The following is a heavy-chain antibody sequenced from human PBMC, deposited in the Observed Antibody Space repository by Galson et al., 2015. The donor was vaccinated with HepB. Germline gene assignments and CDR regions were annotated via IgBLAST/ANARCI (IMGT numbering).Heavy chain of an antibody. V-gene: IGHV7-4-1*02. J-gene: IGHJ5*01. CDR3: ARTPYYGSGNYYNAWFDS. CDR2: INTDTGNP. D-gene: IGHD3-10*01. CDR1: GYIFSNYA. Sequence: SVKVSCKASGYIFSNYALNWVREAPGQGLEWMGWINTDTGNPTYAQAFTGRFVFSLDTSATTAYLQISSLKAEDTAVYYCARTPYYGSGNYYNAWFDSWGQGSLVTVSS.